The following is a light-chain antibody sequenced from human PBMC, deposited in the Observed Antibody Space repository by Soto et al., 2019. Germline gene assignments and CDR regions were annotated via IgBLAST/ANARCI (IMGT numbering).Light chain of an antibody. CDR3: YSSRSSSSTFYV. CDR1: SSDIGGSNY. J-gene: IGLJ1*01. CDR2: GVS. Sequence: QSALTQPASVSGSPGQSITISCAGTSSDIGGSNYVSWYQQHPGKAPKLMIYGVSNRPSGVSNRFSGSKSGNTASLTISGLQAEDXXDYFCYSSRSSSSTFYVFGTGTKLTVL. V-gene: IGLV2-14*03.